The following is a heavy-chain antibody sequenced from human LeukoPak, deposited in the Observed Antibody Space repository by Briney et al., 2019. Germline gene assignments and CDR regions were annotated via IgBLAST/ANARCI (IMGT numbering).Heavy chain of an antibody. J-gene: IGHJ4*02. CDR1: GFTFSSYA. Sequence: GGSLRLSCAASGFTFSSYAMSWVRQAPGKGLEWVSALSGGGGSTYYADSVKGRFTISRDNSKNTLYLQMNSLRAENTAVYYCAKDEVVAGHLFDYWGQGTLVTVSS. D-gene: IGHD6-19*01. V-gene: IGHV3-23*01. CDR3: AKDEVVAGHLFDY. CDR2: LSGGGGST.